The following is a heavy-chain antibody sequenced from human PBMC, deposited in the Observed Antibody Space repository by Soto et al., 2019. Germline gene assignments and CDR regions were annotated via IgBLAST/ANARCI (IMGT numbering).Heavy chain of an antibody. Sequence: ASVKVSCKASGGTFSSYTISWVRQAPGQGLEWMGRIIPILGIANYAQKFQGRVTITADKSTSTAYMELSSLRSEDTAVYYCARDRQYCSSTSCYDGYAFDIWGQGTMVTVSS. CDR1: GGTFSSYT. D-gene: IGHD2-2*01. J-gene: IGHJ3*02. CDR2: IIPILGIA. CDR3: ARDRQYCSSTSCYDGYAFDI. V-gene: IGHV1-69*04.